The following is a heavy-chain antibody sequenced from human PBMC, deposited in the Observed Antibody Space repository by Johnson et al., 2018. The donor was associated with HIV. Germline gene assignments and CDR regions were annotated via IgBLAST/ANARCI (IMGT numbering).Heavy chain of an antibody. CDR2: IKQDGSEK. Sequence: MQLVESGVGLVQPGGSLRLSCAASGFTFSSYWMSWVRQAPGKGLEWVANIKQDGSEKYYVDSVKGRFTISRDNAKNSLYLQMNSLRAEDTAVYYCAREGGVTMVDGFDIWGQGTMVTVSS. D-gene: IGHD3-10*01. CDR1: GFTFSSYW. V-gene: IGHV3-7*05. J-gene: IGHJ3*02. CDR3: AREGGVTMVDGFDI.